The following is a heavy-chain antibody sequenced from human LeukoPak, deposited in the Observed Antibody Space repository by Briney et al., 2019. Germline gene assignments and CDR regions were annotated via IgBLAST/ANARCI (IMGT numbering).Heavy chain of an antibody. Sequence: PGGSLRLSCTASGFAFGSYAMNWVRQAPGKGLEWVSTISGSGDRTYYADSVKGRFTISRDNSKNTLYLQMNSLTAEDTAVFYCAKSWEFIYGNGGWGRFEYWGQRILVTVSS. D-gene: IGHD4-11*01. J-gene: IGHJ4*02. CDR2: ISGSGDRT. CDR1: GFAFGSYA. V-gene: IGHV3-23*01. CDR3: AKSWEFIYGNGGWGRFEY.